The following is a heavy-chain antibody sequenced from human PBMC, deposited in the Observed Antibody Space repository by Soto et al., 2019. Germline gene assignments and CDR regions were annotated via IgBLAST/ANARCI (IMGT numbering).Heavy chain of an antibody. CDR3: ERLPVLLWLGHIRPEGYFDY. D-gene: IGHD3-10*01. Sequence: SETLSLTFCLSGYSIKSGYYWGWSRQPPRKGLLLILSIYQYGATYHSSSLKRRSTISVDTSKNQFSLKLSSVTAADTAVYYCERLPVLLWLGHIRPEGYFDYWGQGTLVTAPQ. CDR2: IYQYGAT. J-gene: IGHJ4*02. V-gene: IGHV4-38-2*01. CDR1: GYSIKSGYY.